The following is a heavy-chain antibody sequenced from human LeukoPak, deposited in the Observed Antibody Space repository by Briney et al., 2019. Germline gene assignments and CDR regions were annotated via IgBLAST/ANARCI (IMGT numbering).Heavy chain of an antibody. CDR3: ARGGYYGDYFSDF. V-gene: IGHV1-2*02. Sequence: GASVKVSCKASGYTFTGYYMHWVRQAPGQGLEWMGWINPNSGGTNYAQKFQGRVTMTRDTSINTAYMELNNLRSDDTAVYYCARGGYYGDYFSDFWGQGTLVTVSS. CDR2: INPNSGGT. D-gene: IGHD4-17*01. J-gene: IGHJ4*02. CDR1: GYTFTGYY.